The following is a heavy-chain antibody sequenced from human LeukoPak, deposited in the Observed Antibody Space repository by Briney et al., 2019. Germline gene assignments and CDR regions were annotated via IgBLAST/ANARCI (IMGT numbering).Heavy chain of an antibody. CDR3: ARGYYGSGYVDY. D-gene: IGHD3-10*01. Sequence: GASVKVSCKASGYTFTSYAMHWVRQAPGQRLEWMGWINAGNGNTKYSQKSQGRVTITRETSASTAYMELSSLRSEDTAVYYCARGYYGSGYVDYWGQGTLVTVSS. CDR1: GYTFTSYA. V-gene: IGHV1-3*01. J-gene: IGHJ4*02. CDR2: INAGNGNT.